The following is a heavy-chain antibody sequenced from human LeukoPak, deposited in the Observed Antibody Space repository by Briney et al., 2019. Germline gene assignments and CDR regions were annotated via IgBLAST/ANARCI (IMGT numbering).Heavy chain of an antibody. CDR3: ARDGRGSSQPIRDIDEGFSYYMDV. CDR1: GFTFSSYS. D-gene: IGHD1-26*01. V-gene: IGHV3-21*01. Sequence: GGSLRLSCAASGFTFSSYSTNWVRQAPGKGLEWVSSISSSSSYIYYADSVKGRFTISRDNAKNSLYLQMNSLRAEDTAVYYCARDGRGSSQPIRDIDEGFSYYMDVWGKGTTVTVSS. J-gene: IGHJ6*03. CDR2: ISSSSSYI.